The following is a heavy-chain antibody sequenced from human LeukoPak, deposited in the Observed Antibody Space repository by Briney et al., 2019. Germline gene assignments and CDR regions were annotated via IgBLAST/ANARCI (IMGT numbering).Heavy chain of an antibody. CDR1: GFTFSSYA. J-gene: IGHJ4*02. Sequence: GGSLRLSCAASGFTFSSYAMSWARQAPGKGLEWVSAISGSGGSTYYADSVKGRFTISRDNSKNTLYLQMNSLRAEDTAVYYCAKDNDFWSGYSPLDYWGQGTLVTVSS. CDR2: ISGSGGST. V-gene: IGHV3-23*01. CDR3: AKDNDFWSGYSPLDY. D-gene: IGHD3-3*01.